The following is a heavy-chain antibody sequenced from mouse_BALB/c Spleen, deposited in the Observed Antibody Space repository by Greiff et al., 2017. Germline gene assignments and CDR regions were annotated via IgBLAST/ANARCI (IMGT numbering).Heavy chain of an antibody. CDR1: GYTFTDYA. J-gene: IGHJ1*01. V-gene: IGHV1-67*01. Sequence: VQLQQSGPELVRPGVSVKISCKGSGYTFTDYAMHWVKQSHAKSLEWIGVISTYYGNTNYNQKFKGKATMTVDKSSSTAYMELARLTSEDSAIYYCARSYGNYEDWYFDVWGAGTTVTVSS. D-gene: IGHD2-10*02. CDR3: ARSYGNYEDWYFDV. CDR2: ISTYYGNT.